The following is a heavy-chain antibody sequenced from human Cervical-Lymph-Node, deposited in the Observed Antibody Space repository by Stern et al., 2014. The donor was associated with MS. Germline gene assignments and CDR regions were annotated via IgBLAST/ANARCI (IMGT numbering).Heavy chain of an antibody. CDR2: LNAKTGNH. D-gene: IGHD2-2*01. CDR3: ARGRCSTTRCYDYYGLDV. V-gene: IGHV1-8*01. Sequence: VQLVESGAEVKTPGASVKVSCKASGYIFTRYEINWVRQATGQGLEWMGWLNAKTGNHGEAQKFQGRVTMTRTTSIRTAYLELSSLRFDDTAVYFCARGRCSTTRCYDYYGLDVWGQGTTVTVSS. CDR1: GYIFTRYE. J-gene: IGHJ6*02.